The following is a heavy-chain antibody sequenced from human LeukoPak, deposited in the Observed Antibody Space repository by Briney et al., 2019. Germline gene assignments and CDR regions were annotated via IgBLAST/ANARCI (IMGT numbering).Heavy chain of an antibody. CDR3: SRGPTSAWGLRYYFAY. D-gene: IGHD6-19*01. V-gene: IGHV4-39*06. CDR1: GGSISSSSYY. Sequence: SETLSLTCTVSGGSISSSSYYWGWIRQPPGKGLELFGSIYYSGSTYYNPSLKSRVTISVDTSDIQFALNLRSLTAADTAVYYCSRGPTSAWGLRYYFAYWGEGTLVTVSS. CDR2: IYYSGST. J-gene: IGHJ4*02.